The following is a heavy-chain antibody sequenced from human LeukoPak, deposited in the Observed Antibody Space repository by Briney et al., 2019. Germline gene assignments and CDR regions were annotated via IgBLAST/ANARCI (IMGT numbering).Heavy chain of an antibody. CDR1: GFTFSDYY. Sequence: GGSLRLSCAASGFTFSDYYMSWIRQAPGKGLDWVAYISSSGSTIYYADSVKGRFTISRDNAKNSLYLQMNSLRAEDTAVYYCARVRAGEDWFDPWGQGTLVTVSS. D-gene: IGHD4-17*01. CDR3: ARVRAGEDWFDP. J-gene: IGHJ5*02. V-gene: IGHV3-11*01. CDR2: ISSSGSTI.